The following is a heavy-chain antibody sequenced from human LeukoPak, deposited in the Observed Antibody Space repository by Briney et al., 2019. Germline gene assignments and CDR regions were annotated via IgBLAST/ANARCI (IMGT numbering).Heavy chain of an antibody. Sequence: PSETLSLTCTVSGGSISSYYWSWIRQPPGKGLECIGYIYYSGSTNYNPSLKSRATISVDTSKNQFSPKLSSVTAADTAVYYCARIYSGWYLDYWGQGTLVTVSS. CDR3: ARIYSGWYLDY. CDR2: IYYSGST. CDR1: GGSISSYY. D-gene: IGHD6-19*01. J-gene: IGHJ4*02. V-gene: IGHV4-59*01.